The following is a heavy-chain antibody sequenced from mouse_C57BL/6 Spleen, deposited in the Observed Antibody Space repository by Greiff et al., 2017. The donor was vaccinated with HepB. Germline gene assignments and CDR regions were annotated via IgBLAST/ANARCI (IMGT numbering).Heavy chain of an antibody. J-gene: IGHJ3*01. D-gene: IGHD2-4*01. CDR1: GFTFSSYA. Sequence: EVNVVESGGGLVKPGGSLKLSCAASGFTFSSYAMSWVRQTPEKRLEWVATISDGGSYTYYPDNVKGRFTISRDNAKNNLYLQMSHLKSEDTAMYYCARADYDYDLFAYWGQGTLVTVSA. CDR3: ARADYDYDLFAY. V-gene: IGHV5-4*03. CDR2: ISDGGSYT.